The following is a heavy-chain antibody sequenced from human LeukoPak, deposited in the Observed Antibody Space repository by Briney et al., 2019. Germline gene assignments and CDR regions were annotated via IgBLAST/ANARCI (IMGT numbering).Heavy chain of an antibody. J-gene: IGHJ4*02. V-gene: IGHV3-11*06. CDR3: ARESFSGDSSGYYGY. CDR2: ISSRCSNP. Sequence: GGSLRLSCAASGFTFSDYYMSWIRQAPGKGLEWVSYISSRCSNPNYADSVKGRFTISRDNAKNSLYLQMNSLRAEDTAVYYCARESFSGDSSGYYGYWGQGTLVTVSS. D-gene: IGHD3-22*01. CDR1: GFTFSDYY.